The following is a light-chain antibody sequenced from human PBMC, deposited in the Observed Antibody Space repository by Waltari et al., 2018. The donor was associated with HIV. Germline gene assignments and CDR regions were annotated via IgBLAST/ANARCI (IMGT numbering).Light chain of an antibody. CDR2: GAS. CDR1: QSLSSTS. CDR3: QQYGFSSYT. J-gene: IGKJ2*01. Sequence: EVVLTQSPGTLSLSPGERATLSCTASQSLSSTSLAWYQQKPGQAPTPLIYGASNRVAGISDRFSGSRSGTYFTLTISRLEPEDFAVYYCQQYGFSSYTFGQGTKLEIK. V-gene: IGKV3-20*01.